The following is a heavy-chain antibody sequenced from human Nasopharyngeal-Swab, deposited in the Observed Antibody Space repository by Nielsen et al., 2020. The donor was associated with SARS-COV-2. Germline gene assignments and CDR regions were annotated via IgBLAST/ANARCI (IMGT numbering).Heavy chain of an antibody. V-gene: IGHV3-23*03. CDR2: IYSDGSGT. Sequence: GGSLRLSCAASGFTFSNFAMTWVRQPPGKGPEWVAIIYSDGSGTFYADSVEGRFAISRDNSRNTVHLEMNSLRAEDTAVYYCAKHEINYYTLGVWGQGTTVTVSS. CDR1: GFTFSNFA. J-gene: IGHJ6*02. CDR3: AKHEINYYTLGV. D-gene: IGHD3-22*01.